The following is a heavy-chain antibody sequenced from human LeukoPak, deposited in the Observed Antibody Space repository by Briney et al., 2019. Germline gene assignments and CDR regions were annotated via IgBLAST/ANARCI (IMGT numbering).Heavy chain of an antibody. J-gene: IGHJ4*02. V-gene: IGHV4-39*01. Sequence: SETLSLTCTVSGGSFSSSSYYWGWIRQPPGKGLEWIGSISYSGSTYYNPSLKSRVTISVDTSKNQFSLKLSSVTAADTAVYYCARIGSSWSLDYWGQGTLVTVSS. CDR1: GGSFSSSSYY. CDR3: ARIGSSWSLDY. D-gene: IGHD6-13*01. CDR2: ISYSGST.